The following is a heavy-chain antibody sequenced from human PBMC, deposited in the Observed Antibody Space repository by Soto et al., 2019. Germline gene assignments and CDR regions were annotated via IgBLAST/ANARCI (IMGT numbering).Heavy chain of an antibody. CDR2: IRQDGSEK. J-gene: IGHJ4*02. V-gene: IGHV3-7*03. CDR1: GFTFNYFW. Sequence: EVHLVESGGGLVQPGGSLRLSCAASGFTFNYFWMSWVRQAPGKGLEWVANIRQDGSEKYYVDSVKGRFTISRDNAKNSLYLQMDGLRAEDTAVYYCASRGIAAAASLDYWGEGTLGTVSS. CDR3: ASRGIAAAASLDY. D-gene: IGHD6-13*01.